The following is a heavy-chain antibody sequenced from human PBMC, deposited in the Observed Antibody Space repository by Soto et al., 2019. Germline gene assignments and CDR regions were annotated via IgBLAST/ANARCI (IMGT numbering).Heavy chain of an antibody. CDR2: ISNDGSNK. CDR3: AKGFGNDWAFDY. J-gene: IGHJ4*02. Sequence: QVHLVESGGGVVQPGRSLRLSCAASGFSFSTYGMHWVRQAPGKGLEWVAFISNDGSNKYYADSVKGRFTISRDNSKNTLYLQMNSLSAEDTAVYYCAKGFGNDWAFDYWGQGTLVTVSS. CDR1: GFSFSTYG. V-gene: IGHV3-30*18. D-gene: IGHD1-1*01.